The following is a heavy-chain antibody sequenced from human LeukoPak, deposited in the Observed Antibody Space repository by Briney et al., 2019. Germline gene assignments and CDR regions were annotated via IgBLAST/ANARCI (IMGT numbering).Heavy chain of an antibody. J-gene: IGHJ6*02. CDR1: GYTFTSYD. V-gene: IGHV1-8*01. CDR2: MNPNSGKN. Sequence: ASVKVSCKASGYTFTSYDSNWVRQATAQRRDWMGWMNPNSGKNGYAQKFQGRVTTTRTTSISTAYMELSSLRSEDTAVYYCARGRRTYNWNDGVWYYYGMDVWGQGTTVTVSS. CDR3: ARGRRTYNWNDGVWYYYGMDV. D-gene: IGHD1-1*01.